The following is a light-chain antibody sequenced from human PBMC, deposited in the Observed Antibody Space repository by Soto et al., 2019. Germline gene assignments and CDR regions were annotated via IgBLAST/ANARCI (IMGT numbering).Light chain of an antibody. CDR2: DVS. CDR1: IGDIGGYNY. CDR3: SSYTTSNTLL. J-gene: IGLJ2*01. V-gene: IGLV2-14*01. Sequence: QSVLTQPASVSGSPGQSITISCTGTIGDIGGYNYVSWYQQHPGKAPKLMIYDVSDRPSGVSNRFSGSKSGNTASLTISGLRAEDEADYYCSSYTTSNTLLFGGGTKLTVL.